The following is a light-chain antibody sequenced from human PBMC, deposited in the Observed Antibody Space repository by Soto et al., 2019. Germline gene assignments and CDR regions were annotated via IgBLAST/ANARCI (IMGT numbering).Light chain of an antibody. CDR2: GAS. J-gene: IGKJ5*01. V-gene: IGKV3-11*01. Sequence: EIVMTQSPATLSVSPGERATLSCRASQSVSSDLAWYHQKPGQAPRLVIYGASTRATGIPARFSGSGSGTDFTLTISSLEPEDFAVYYCQQRSNWPITFGQGTRLEIK. CDR1: QSVSSD. CDR3: QQRSNWPIT.